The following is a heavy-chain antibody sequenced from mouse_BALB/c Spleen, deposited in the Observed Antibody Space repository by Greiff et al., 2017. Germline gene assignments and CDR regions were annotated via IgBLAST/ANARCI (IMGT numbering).Heavy chain of an antibody. J-gene: IGHJ3*01. CDR3: ARDQSFTTAKGFAY. CDR1: GFSLTSYG. CDR2: IWAGGST. D-gene: IGHD1-2*01. V-gene: IGHV2-9*02. Sequence: VKVVESGPGLVAPSQSLSITCTVSGFSLTSYGVHWVRQPPGKGLEWLGVIWAGGSTNYNSALMSRLSISKDNSKSQVFLKMNSLQTDDTAMYYCARDQSFTTAKGFAYWGQGTLVTVSA.